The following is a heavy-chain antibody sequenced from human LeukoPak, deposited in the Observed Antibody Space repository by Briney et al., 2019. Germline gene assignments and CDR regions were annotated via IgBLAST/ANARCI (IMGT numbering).Heavy chain of an antibody. Sequence: PSETLSLTCTISGGSISPYYWNWIRQPPGKGLVGIGYICYSWSTTYNPSLKSRVTLSLDTFKNHFSLKLISVTAADTAVNFWSRREDFWYFDLWGRGTLVTVSS. J-gene: IGHJ2*01. V-gene: IGHV4-59*08. CDR2: ICYSWST. CDR3: SRREDFWYFDL. CDR1: GGSISPYY.